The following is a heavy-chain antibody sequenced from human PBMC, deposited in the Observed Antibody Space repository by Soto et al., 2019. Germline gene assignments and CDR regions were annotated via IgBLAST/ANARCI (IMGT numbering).Heavy chain of an antibody. CDR2: IVPIVDTS. J-gene: IGHJ4*02. CDR3: VRVVAIPGYPDN. D-gene: IGHD5-12*01. CDR1: GGTFSSYA. Sequence: QVQLVQSGAEVRQPASSVKVSCKTSGGTFSSYAISWVRQAPGQGLEWMGGIVPIVDTSTYAQKFQGRVTITADESTSTDNMELSSLRSDDTAVYYCVRVVAIPGYPDNWGQGTLVTVSS. V-gene: IGHV1-69*12.